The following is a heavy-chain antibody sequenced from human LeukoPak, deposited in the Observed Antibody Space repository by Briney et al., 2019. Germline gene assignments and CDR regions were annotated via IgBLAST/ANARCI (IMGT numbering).Heavy chain of an antibody. D-gene: IGHD1-26*01. CDR2: ISSSSSTI. CDR3: AREASGYYMDV. V-gene: IGHV3-48*04. Sequence: PGGSLRLSCAASGFTFSSYSMNWVRQAPGKGLEWVSYISSSSSTIYYADSVKGRFTISRDNAKNSLYLQMNSLRAEDTAVYYCAREASGYYMDVWGRGTTVTVSS. CDR1: GFTFSSYS. J-gene: IGHJ6*03.